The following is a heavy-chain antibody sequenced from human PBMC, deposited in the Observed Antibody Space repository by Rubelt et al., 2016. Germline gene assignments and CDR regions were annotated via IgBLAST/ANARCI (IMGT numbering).Heavy chain of an antibody. CDR2: INPSGGST. J-gene: IGHJ4*02. CDR3: ARWGSSSWVSDY. D-gene: IGHD6-13*01. V-gene: IGHV1-46*01. CDR1: GYTFTSYY. Sequence: QVQLVQSGAEVKKPGASVKVSCKASGYTFTSYYMHWVRQAPGQGLEWMGIINPSGGSTSYGKKFHGRCTMTRDTSTRTVYMGLRSLRSDDTAVYYCARWGSSSWVSDYWGQGTLVTVSS.